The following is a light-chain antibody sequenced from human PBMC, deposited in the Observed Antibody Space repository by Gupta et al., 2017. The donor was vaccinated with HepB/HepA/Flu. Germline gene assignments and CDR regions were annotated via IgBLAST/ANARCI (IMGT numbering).Light chain of an antibody. V-gene: IGKV3-11*01. CDR2: DAS. Sequence: EIVLTQSPATLSLSPGERATLSCRASQSISVALAWYQQKPGQSPRLLISDASNRATGIPARFSGSGSGTDFTLTISSLEPEDIAVYFCQHRGNWPLTFGGGTKVEIK. CDR1: QSISVA. CDR3: QHRGNWPLT. J-gene: IGKJ4*01.